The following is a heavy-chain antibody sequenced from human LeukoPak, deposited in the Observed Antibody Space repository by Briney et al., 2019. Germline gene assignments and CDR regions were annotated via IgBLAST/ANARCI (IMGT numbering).Heavy chain of an antibody. CDR3: ARGGAVGDGYNPFDY. Sequence: ALVKVSCKASGYTFTSYYMHWVRQAPGQGLEWMGIINPSGGSTSYAQKFQGRVTMTRDTSTSTVYMELSSLRSEDTAVYYCARGGAVGDGYNPFDYWGQGTLVTVSS. V-gene: IGHV1-46*01. CDR1: GYTFTSYY. J-gene: IGHJ4*02. CDR2: INPSGGST. D-gene: IGHD5-24*01.